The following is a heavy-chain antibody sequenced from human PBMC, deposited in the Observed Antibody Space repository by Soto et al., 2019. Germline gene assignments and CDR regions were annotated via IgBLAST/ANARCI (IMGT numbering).Heavy chain of an antibody. D-gene: IGHD1-1*01. V-gene: IGHV4-38-2*01. J-gene: IGHJ5*02. CDR2: VFHSGTT. CDR1: GYSINSGYY. Sequence: SETLSLTCAVSGYSINSGYYWGWIRQSPGKGLEWIGSVFHSGTTYSTPSLKTRLTISVDTSKNQFSLDLNAVTAADTAVYYCARGRYNLNWFDPWGQGTMVTVSS. CDR3: ARGRYNLNWFDP.